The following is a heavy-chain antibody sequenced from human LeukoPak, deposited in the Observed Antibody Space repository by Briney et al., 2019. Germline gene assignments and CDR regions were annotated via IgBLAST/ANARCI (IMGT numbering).Heavy chain of an antibody. J-gene: IGHJ4*02. CDR3: ARDWPFDY. Sequence: GGSLRLSCAASGFTFSSYGMHWVRQAPGKGLEWVSYISSSSSTIYYADSVKGRFTISRDNAKNSLYLQMNSLRAEDTAVYYCARDWPFDYWGQGTLVTVSS. CDR2: ISSSSSTI. CDR1: GFTFSSYG. V-gene: IGHV3-48*01.